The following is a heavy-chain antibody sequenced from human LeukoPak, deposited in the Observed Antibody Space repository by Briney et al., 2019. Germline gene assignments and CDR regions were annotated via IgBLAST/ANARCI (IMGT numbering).Heavy chain of an antibody. J-gene: IGHJ5*02. CDR2: ITISGHTK. Sequence: GALSLSCAASGYDLSTYEMNWVRPAPGKGLEWIADITISGHTKNYADSVKGRFSISRDNARTSLYLQMHSLRVEDTGVYYCARGDPHADLWGQGTLVTVSS. CDR3: ARGDPHADL. V-gene: IGHV3-48*03. CDR1: GYDLSTYE. D-gene: IGHD5-24*01.